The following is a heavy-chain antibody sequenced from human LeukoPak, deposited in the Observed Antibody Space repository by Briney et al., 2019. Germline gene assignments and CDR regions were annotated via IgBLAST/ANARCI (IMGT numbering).Heavy chain of an antibody. V-gene: IGHV1-2*02. J-gene: IGHJ4*02. CDR3: ARVITGSLTPYAY. CDR1: GYTFTCYY. Sequence: GASVKVSCKASGYTFTCYYMHWVRQAPGQGLEWMGWINPNSGGTNYAQKFQGRVTMTRDTSISTAYMELSRLRSDDTAVYYCARVITGSLTPYAYWGQGTLVTVSS. CDR2: INPNSGGT. D-gene: IGHD1-20*01.